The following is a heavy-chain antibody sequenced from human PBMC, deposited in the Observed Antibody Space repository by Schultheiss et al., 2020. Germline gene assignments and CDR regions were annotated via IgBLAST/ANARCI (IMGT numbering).Heavy chain of an antibody. CDR3: ASTLWFGELS. Sequence: GESLKISCAASGFTFSSYSMNWVRQAPGKGLEWVSYISSSGSTIYYADSVKGRFTISRDNAKNSLYLQMNSLRAEDTAVYYCASTLWFGELSWGQGTLVTVSS. CDR2: ISSSGSTI. CDR1: GFTFSSYS. J-gene: IGHJ5*02. V-gene: IGHV3-48*04. D-gene: IGHD3-10*01.